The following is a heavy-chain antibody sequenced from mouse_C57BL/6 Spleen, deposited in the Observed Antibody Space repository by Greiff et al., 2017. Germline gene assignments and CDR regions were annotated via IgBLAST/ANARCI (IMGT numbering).Heavy chain of an antibody. Sequence: QVQLQQSGAELVKPGASVKISCKASGYTFTDYYINWVKQRPGQGLEWIGKIGPGSGSTYYNEKFKGKATLTSDKSSSTAYMQLSSLTSEDSAISFCARAAPLSYGSSFNYWGQGTTLTVSS. J-gene: IGHJ2*01. CDR1: GYTFTDYY. D-gene: IGHD1-1*01. CDR2: IGPGSGST. V-gene: IGHV1-77*01. CDR3: ARAAPLSYGSSFNY.